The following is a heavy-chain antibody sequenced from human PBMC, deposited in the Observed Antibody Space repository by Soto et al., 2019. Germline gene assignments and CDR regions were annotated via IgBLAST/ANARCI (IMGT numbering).Heavy chain of an antibody. CDR3: ASGDMRVVPAAP. Sequence: QVQLVQSGAEVKKPGSSVKVSCKASGGTFSSYAISWVRQAPGQGLEWMGGIIPIFGTANYAQKFQGRVKISGDKSPDNGYMGLSSLRSEDTAVYYCASGDMRVVPAAPWGQGTLVTVSS. J-gene: IGHJ4*02. CDR1: GGTFSSYA. CDR2: IIPIFGTA. V-gene: IGHV1-69*06. D-gene: IGHD2-2*01.